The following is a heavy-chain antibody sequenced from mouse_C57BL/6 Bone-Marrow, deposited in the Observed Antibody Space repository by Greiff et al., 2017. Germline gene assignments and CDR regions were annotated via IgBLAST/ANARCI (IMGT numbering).Heavy chain of an antibody. CDR3: ARLDYYGSSQSFYAMDY. CDR2: IYPRSGNT. J-gene: IGHJ4*01. CDR1: GYTFTSYG. D-gene: IGHD1-1*01. V-gene: IGHV1-81*01. Sequence: QVQLQQSGAELARPGASVKLSCKASGYTFTSYGISWVKQRTGQGLEWIGEIYPRSGNTYSNEKFKGKDTLTADKSSSTAYMELRSLTPEDSAVYFCARLDYYGSSQSFYAMDYWGQGTSVTVSS.